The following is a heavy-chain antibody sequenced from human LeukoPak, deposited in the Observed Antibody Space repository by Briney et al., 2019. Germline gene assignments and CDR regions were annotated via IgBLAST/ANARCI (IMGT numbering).Heavy chain of an antibody. V-gene: IGHV3-23*01. CDR2: ISGGGGST. D-gene: IGHD1-26*01. CDR3: AKGGKWDVTPFDY. J-gene: IGHJ4*02. Sequence: GGSLRLSCAASGFTFSSSGMHWVRQAPGKGLEWVSTISGGGGSTYYADSVKGRFTISRDNSKNTLYLQVNGLRAEDTTVYYCAKGGKWDVTPFDYWGQGTLVTVTS. CDR1: GFTFSSSG.